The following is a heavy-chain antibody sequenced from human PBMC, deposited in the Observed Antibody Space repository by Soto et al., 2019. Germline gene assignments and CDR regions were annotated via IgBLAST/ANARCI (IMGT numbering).Heavy chain of an antibody. CDR1: GYSFTRYW. J-gene: IGHJ6*02. CDR2: IDPTDSYT. Sequence: GESVKVSCKGSGYSFTRYWVSWVRQMPGKGLEWMGRIDPTDSYTNYRPSFQGHVTISADKSISTAYLQWSSLKASDTAMYYCARLLLTTVTRMDLRDQVTTGTVSS. CDR3: ARLLLTTVTRMDL. V-gene: IGHV5-10-1*01. D-gene: IGHD4-17*01.